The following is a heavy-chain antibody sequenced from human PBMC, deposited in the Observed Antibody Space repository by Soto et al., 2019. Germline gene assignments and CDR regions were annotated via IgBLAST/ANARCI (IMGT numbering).Heavy chain of an antibody. CDR3: AKVGVERRIGLTPRNWFDP. Sequence: EVQLLESGGGLVQPGGSLRLSCAASGFTFSSYAMSWVRQAPGKGLEWVSAISGSGGSTYYADSVKGRFTISRDNSKNTLYLQMNSLRAEDTAVYYCAKVGVERRIGLTPRNWFDPLGQGTLVTVSS. CDR2: ISGSGGST. CDR1: GFTFSSYA. D-gene: IGHD3-10*01. V-gene: IGHV3-23*01. J-gene: IGHJ5*02.